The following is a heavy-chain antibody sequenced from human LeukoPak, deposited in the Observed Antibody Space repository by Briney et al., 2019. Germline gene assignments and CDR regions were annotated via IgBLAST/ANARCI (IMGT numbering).Heavy chain of an antibody. V-gene: IGHV4-34*01. CDR3: ARVGQRGVIDY. D-gene: IGHD1-26*01. CDR2: INHSGST. J-gene: IGHJ4*02. CDR1: GGSFSGYY. Sequence: SETLSLTCAVYGGSFSGYYWSWIRQPPGKGLEWIGEINHSGSTNYNPSLKSRVTISVDTSKNQFSLKLSSVTAADTAVYYCARVGQRGVIDYWGQGTLVTVSS.